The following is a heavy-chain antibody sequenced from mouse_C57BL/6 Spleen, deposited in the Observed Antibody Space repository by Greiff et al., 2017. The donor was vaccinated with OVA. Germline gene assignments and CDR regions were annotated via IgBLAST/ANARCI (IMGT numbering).Heavy chain of an antibody. J-gene: IGHJ3*01. CDR2: IDPENGDT. CDR3: TEGSPWFAY. V-gene: IGHV14-4*01. CDR1: GFNIKDDY. Sequence: EVQVVESGAELVRPGASVKLSCTASGFNIKDDYMHWVKQRPEQGLEWIGWIDPENGDTEYASKFQGKATITADTSSNTAYLQLSSLTSEDTAVYYCTEGSPWFAYWGQGTLVTVSA.